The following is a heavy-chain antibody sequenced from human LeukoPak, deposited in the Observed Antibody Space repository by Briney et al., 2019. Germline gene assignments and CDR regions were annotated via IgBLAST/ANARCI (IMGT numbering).Heavy chain of an antibody. V-gene: IGHV4-39*07. J-gene: IGHJ4*02. Sequence: SETLSLTCTVSGGSISSSSYYWGWIRQPPGKGLEWIGSIYYSGSTYYNPSLKSRVTISVDTSKNQFSLKLSSVTATDTAVYYCARLNIGLERSIDYWGQGTLVTVSS. CDR1: GGSISSSSYY. CDR3: ARLNIGLERSIDY. CDR2: IYYSGST. D-gene: IGHD1-1*01.